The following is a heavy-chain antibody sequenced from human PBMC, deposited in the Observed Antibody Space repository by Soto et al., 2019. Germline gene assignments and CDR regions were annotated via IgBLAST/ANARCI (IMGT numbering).Heavy chain of an antibody. CDR2: IWYDGSNK. J-gene: IGHJ6*02. D-gene: IGHD6-19*01. Sequence: QVQLVESGGGVVQPGGSLRLSCAASGFTFSSYGMHWVRQAPGKGLEWVAVIWYDGSNKYYADSVKGRFTISRDNSKNTLYQQMNSLRAEDTAVYYCARDRSSSLRPPRSSNVWGRGTTVTVSS. V-gene: IGHV3-33*01. CDR1: GFTFSSYG. CDR3: ARDRSSSLRPPRSSNV.